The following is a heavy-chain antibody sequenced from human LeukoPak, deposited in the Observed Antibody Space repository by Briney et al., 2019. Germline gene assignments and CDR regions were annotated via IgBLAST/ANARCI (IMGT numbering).Heavy chain of an antibody. CDR1: GFNFRNYG. CDR3: AQWELLPTADY. Sequence: GGSLRLSCAASGFNFRNYGIHWVRQAPGKGLEWVSFILFDGSKTYYADSVKGRLTVSRDNSKNTLFLEMNSLRANDTAVYYCAQWELLPTADYWGQGTLVTVSS. CDR2: ILFDGSKT. D-gene: IGHD1-26*01. J-gene: IGHJ4*02. V-gene: IGHV3-30*02.